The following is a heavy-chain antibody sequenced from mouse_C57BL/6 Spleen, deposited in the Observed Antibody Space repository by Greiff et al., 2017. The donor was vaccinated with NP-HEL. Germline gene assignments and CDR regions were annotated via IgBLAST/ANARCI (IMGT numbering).Heavy chain of an antibody. CDR1: GYTFTSYW. J-gene: IGHJ4*01. CDR3: ARSAGNYAMDY. V-gene: IGHV1-59*01. CDR2: IDPSDSYT. Sequence: QVQLQQPGAELVRPGTSVKLSCKASGYTFTSYWMHWVKQRPGQGLEWIGVIDPSDSYTNYNQKFKGKAPLTVDTSSSTAYMQLSSLTSEDSSVYYCARSAGNYAMDYWGQGTSVTVSS.